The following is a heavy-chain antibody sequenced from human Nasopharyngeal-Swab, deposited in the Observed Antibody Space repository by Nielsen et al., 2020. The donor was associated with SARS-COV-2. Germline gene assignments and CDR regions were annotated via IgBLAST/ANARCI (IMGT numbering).Heavy chain of an antibody. V-gene: IGHV3-30*18. J-gene: IGHJ6*02. CDR3: AKDRDSGDDSDDYYHYYGMDV. Sequence: GESLKISCAASRFTFSPYIMHWVRQAPGKGLEWVALISADGSNEYYADSVKGRFTISRDNSKNTVSLQMNSLRAEDTAIYYCAKDRDSGDDSDDYYHYYGMDVWGQGTTVTVSS. CDR1: RFTFSPYI. CDR2: ISADGSNE. D-gene: IGHD5-12*01.